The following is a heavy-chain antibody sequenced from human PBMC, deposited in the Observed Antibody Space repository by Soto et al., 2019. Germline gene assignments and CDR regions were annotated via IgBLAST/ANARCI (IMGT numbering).Heavy chain of an antibody. Sequence: VQLVESGGGLVQPGGSLRLSCGASGFTFRTYWLSWVRQVPGKGREWVANINQDGSEKNYVDDVKGRFTISRDNAKNSLYLQMSSLRAEDTALYYCARDGSTSWYSYDYHGMDVWGQGTTVTVSS. V-gene: IGHV3-7*05. CDR2: INQDGSEK. D-gene: IGHD5-18*01. J-gene: IGHJ6*02. CDR3: ARDGSTSWYSYDYHGMDV. CDR1: GFTFRTYW.